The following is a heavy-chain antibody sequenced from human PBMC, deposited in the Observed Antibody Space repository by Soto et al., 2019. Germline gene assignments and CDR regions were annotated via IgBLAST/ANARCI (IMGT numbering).Heavy chain of an antibody. CDR1: GYTFTSYA. V-gene: IGHV1-3*01. CDR3: ANLLTGQADGIFDY. CDR2: INAGNGNT. D-gene: IGHD7-27*01. J-gene: IGHJ4*02. Sequence: GASVKVSCKASGYTFTSYAMHWVRQAPGQRLEWMGWINAGNGNTKYSQKFQGRVTITRDTSASTAYMELSSLRSEDTAVYYCANLLTGQADGIFDYWGQGTLVTVSS.